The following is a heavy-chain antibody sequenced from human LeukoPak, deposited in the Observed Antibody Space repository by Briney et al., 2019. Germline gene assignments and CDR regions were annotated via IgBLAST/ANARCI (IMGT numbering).Heavy chain of an antibody. CDR3: VRDYRGGWNDY. J-gene: IGHJ4*02. V-gene: IGHV3-7*01. D-gene: IGHD1-26*01. CDR2: IREDGNEK. Sequence: SGESLRLSCAATGFTFTKHWMSWVRQTIGKGLECVAKIREDGNEKHYVDSVKGRFTISRDNAKNSLFLQMNNLRVDDTAVYYCVRDYRGGWNDYWGQGTLVTVSS. CDR1: GFTFTKHW.